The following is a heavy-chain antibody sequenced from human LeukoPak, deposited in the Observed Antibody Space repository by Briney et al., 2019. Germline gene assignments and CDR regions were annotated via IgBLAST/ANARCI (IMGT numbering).Heavy chain of an antibody. Sequence: GESLKISCKASGYTFTSYSMHWVRQAPGQGLEWMGIINPSGGSTSYAQKFQGRVTMTRDMSTSTVYMELSSLRFEDTAVYYCARGHGSGSTNWFDPWGQGTLVTVSS. D-gene: IGHD3-10*01. CDR2: INPSGGST. V-gene: IGHV1-46*01. J-gene: IGHJ5*02. CDR3: ARGHGSGSTNWFDP. CDR1: GYTFTSYS.